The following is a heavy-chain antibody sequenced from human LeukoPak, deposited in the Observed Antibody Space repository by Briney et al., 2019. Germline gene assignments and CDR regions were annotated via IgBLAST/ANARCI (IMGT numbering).Heavy chain of an antibody. J-gene: IGHJ4*02. D-gene: IGHD7-27*01. CDR2: IYYTGT. V-gene: IGHV4-59*01. CDR1: NFSIGRGYY. Sequence: SETLSLTCTVSNFSIGRGYYWSWIRQSPGKGLEWIGYIYYTGTSYNPSLKSRVTISADTSKNQFSLNLSSVTAADTAVYYCASRKLGNDYWGQGTLVTVSS. CDR3: ASRKLGNDY.